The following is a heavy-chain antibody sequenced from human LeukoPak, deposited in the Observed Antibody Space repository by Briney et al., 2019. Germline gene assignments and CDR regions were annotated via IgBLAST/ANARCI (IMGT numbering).Heavy chain of an antibody. V-gene: IGHV7-4-1*02. D-gene: IGHD6-13*01. CDR1: GYTFTSYA. CDR3: ARRPPQQLAHTFDY. CDR2: INTNTGNP. Sequence: ASVEVSCKASGYTFTSYAMNWVRQAPGQGLEWMGWINTNTGNPTYAQGFTGRFVFSLDTSVSTAYLQISSLKAEDTAVYYCARRPPQQLAHTFDYWGQGTLVTVSS. J-gene: IGHJ4*02.